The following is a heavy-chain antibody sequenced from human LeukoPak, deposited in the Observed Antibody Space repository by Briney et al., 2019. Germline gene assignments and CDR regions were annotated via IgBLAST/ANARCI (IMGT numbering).Heavy chain of an antibody. Sequence: KPSETLSLTCAVYGGSFSGYYWSWIRQPPGKGLEWIGEINHSGSTNYNPSLKSRVTISVDTSKNQFSLKLSSVTAADTAVYYCARQEAADYDFWSGPDLNWFDPWGQGNLVTVSS. V-gene: IGHV4-34*01. CDR2: INHSGST. CDR1: GGSFSGYY. J-gene: IGHJ5*02. CDR3: ARQEAADYDFWSGPDLNWFDP. D-gene: IGHD3-3*01.